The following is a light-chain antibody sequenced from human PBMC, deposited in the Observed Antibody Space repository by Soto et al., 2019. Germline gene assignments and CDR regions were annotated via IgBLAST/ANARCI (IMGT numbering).Light chain of an antibody. CDR3: MQGTHWPWT. Sequence: DVVMTQSPLSLPVTLGQPASISCRSSQSLLNSDGDTYLSWFQQRPGQSPRRLIYRVSIRDSGVPDRFSGSGSGSDFTLRISRVEAEDVGVYYCMQGTHWPWTFGQGTKVEIK. CDR2: RVS. CDR1: QSLLNSDGDTY. V-gene: IGKV2-30*01. J-gene: IGKJ1*01.